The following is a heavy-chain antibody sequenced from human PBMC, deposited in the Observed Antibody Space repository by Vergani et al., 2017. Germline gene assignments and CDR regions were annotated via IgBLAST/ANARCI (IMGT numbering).Heavy chain of an antibody. CDR1: GFTFTSSA. V-gene: IGHV1-58*01. CDR3: ARDTDIVATIIPYYYYGMDV. Sequence: QMQLVQSGPEVKKPGTSVKVSCKASGFTFTSSAVQWVRQARGQRLEWIGWIVVGSGNTNYAQKFQERVTITRDMSTSTAYMELSSLRSEDTAVYYCARDTDIVATIIPYYYYGMDVWGQGTTVTVSS. J-gene: IGHJ6*02. CDR2: IVVGSGNT. D-gene: IGHD5-12*01.